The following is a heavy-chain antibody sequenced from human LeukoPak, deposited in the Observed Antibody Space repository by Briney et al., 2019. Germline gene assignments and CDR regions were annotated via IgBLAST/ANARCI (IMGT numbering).Heavy chain of an antibody. CDR3: AKAAAVIPAPGVLFDY. V-gene: IGHV3-23*01. CDR2: ISGSSGST. CDR1: GFTFSNYA. D-gene: IGHD2-21*01. J-gene: IGHJ4*02. Sequence: PGGSLRLSCAASGFTFSNYAMSWVRQAPGKGLGWVSAISGSSGSTYYADSVKGRFTISRDNSKNTLYLQMNSLRAEDTAIFYCAKAAAVIPAPGVLFDYWGQGTLVTVSS.